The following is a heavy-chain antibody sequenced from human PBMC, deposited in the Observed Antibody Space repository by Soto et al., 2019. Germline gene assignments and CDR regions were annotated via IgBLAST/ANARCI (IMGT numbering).Heavy chain of an antibody. V-gene: IGHV3-48*01. CDR2: ISSTSATI. CDR1: GFTFTSYS. Sequence: EVQLMESGGGLVQPGGSLRLSCTASGFTFTSYSINWVRQAPGQGLEWISYISSTSATIYYAESVRGRFTVSRDNAKNSVYLQMISLRAEDTAVYFCARAKSLEYNWFDTWGQGTPVTVSS. J-gene: IGHJ5*02. CDR3: ARAKSLEYNWFDT.